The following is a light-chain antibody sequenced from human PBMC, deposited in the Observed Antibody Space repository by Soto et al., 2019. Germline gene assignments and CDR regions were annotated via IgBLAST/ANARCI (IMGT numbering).Light chain of an antibody. CDR1: SSDVGDYDY. CDR2: EVT. Sequence: QSVLTQPPSASGSPGQSVTFSCTGTSSDVGDYDYVSWYQHHPGKGPKLIIYEVTKRPSGVPDRFSGSKSGNTASLTVSGLQPEDEADYYCTSYAGSNNVVFGGGTKLTVL. V-gene: IGLV2-8*01. J-gene: IGLJ2*01. CDR3: TSYAGSNNVV.